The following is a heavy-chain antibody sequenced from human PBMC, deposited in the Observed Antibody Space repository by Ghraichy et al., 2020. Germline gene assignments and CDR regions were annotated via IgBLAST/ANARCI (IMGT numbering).Heavy chain of an antibody. Sequence: SQTLSLTCTVSGGSVSSGSYYWSWIRQPPGKGLEWIGYIYYSGRTNYNPSLKSRVTISVDTSKNQFSLKLSSVTAADTAVYYCARDIRGYSYTYWGQGTLVTVAS. V-gene: IGHV4-61*01. CDR1: GGSVSSGSYY. CDR3: ARDIRGYSYTY. D-gene: IGHD5-18*01. CDR2: IYYSGRT. J-gene: IGHJ4*02.